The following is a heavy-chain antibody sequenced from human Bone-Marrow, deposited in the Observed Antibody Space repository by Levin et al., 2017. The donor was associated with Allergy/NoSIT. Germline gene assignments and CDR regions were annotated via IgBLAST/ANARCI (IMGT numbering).Heavy chain of an antibody. CDR2: ISAYNGNT. D-gene: IGHD6-19*01. Sequence: PGESLKISCKASGYTFTSYGISWVRQAPGQGLEWMGWISAYNGNTNYAQKLQGRVTMTTDTSTSTAYMELRSLRSDDTAVYYCARDPSELIAVAGTVGFPYDYWGQGTLVTVSS. J-gene: IGHJ4*02. V-gene: IGHV1-18*01. CDR1: GYTFTSYG. CDR3: ARDPSELIAVAGTVGFPYDY.